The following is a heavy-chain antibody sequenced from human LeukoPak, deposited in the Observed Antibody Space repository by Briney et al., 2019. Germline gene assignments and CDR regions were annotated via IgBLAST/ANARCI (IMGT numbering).Heavy chain of an antibody. D-gene: IGHD2-2*01. Sequence: ASVTVSCKASGGTFSSYAISWVRQAPGQGLEWMGGIIPIFGKANYAQKFQGRVTITADESTSTAYMELSSLRSEDTAVYYCAREILVPAAFPAFDPWGQGTLVTVSS. CDR3: AREILVPAAFPAFDP. V-gene: IGHV1-69*01. CDR1: GGTFSSYA. J-gene: IGHJ5*02. CDR2: IIPIFGKA.